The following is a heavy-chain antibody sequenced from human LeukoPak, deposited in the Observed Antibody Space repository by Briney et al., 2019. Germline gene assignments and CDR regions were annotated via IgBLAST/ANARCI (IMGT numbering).Heavy chain of an antibody. CDR2: IIPILGIA. CDR3: AREEVGATTWFDP. CDR1: GGTFSSYA. Sequence: ASVKVSCKASGGTFSSYAISWVRQAPGQGLEWMGRIIPILGIANYAQKFQGRVTITADKSTSTAYMELSSLRSEDTAVYYCAREEVGATTWFDPWGQGTLVTVSS. J-gene: IGHJ5*02. V-gene: IGHV1-69*04. D-gene: IGHD1-26*01.